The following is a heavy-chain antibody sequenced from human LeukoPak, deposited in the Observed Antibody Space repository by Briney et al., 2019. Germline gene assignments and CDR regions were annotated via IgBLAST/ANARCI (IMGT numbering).Heavy chain of an antibody. V-gene: IGHV3-15*01. CDR2: IKSKTDGGTT. CDR1: GFTFSNAW. Sequence: GGSLRLSCAASGFTFSNAWMSWVRQAPGKGLEWVGRIKSKTDGGTTDYAAPVKGRFTISRDDSKNTLYLQMNSLKTEDTAVYYCTTPGDIVVVVAATRKVYFDYWDQGTLVTVSS. J-gene: IGHJ4*02. D-gene: IGHD2-15*01. CDR3: TTPGDIVVVVAATRKVYFDY.